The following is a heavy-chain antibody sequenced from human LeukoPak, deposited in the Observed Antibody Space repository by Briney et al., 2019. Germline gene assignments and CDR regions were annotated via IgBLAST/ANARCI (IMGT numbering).Heavy chain of an antibody. CDR3: AKDGKDDYSNYFDY. Sequence: PGGSLRLSCAASGFTFSSYGMHWVRQAPGKGLEGVAVISYDGSNKSYADSVRGRFTIPRDNSKNTLYLQMNSLRAEDTAVYYCAKDGKDDYSNYFDYWGQGPLVTVSS. CDR2: ISYDGSNK. J-gene: IGHJ4*02. V-gene: IGHV3-30*18. D-gene: IGHD4-11*01. CDR1: GFTFSSYG.